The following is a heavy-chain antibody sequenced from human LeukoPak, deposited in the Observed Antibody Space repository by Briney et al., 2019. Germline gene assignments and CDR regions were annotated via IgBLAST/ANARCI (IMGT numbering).Heavy chain of an antibody. V-gene: IGHV3-48*02. CDR1: GFTFSSYA. Sequence: PGGSLRLSCAASGFTFSSYALSWVRQAPGKGLEWVSYISSSSTTIYYADSVKGRFTISRDNVKNSLYLQMTSLRDEDTAVYYCARADLYDYWGQGTLVTVSS. CDR2: ISSSSTTI. J-gene: IGHJ4*02. CDR3: ARADLYDY. D-gene: IGHD5/OR15-5a*01.